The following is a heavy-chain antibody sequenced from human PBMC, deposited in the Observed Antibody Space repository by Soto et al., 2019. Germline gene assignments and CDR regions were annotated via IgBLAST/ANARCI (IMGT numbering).Heavy chain of an antibody. Sequence: QVQLVESGGGVVQPERSLRLSCAASGFTFISYGMHWVRQAPGTGLEWVAVIWYDGSNKYYADSVKGRFTISRDNSKNTLYLQMNSLRAEDTAVYYCARELIVVVPAAMGRGVYYYYGMDVWGQGSMVTVSS. J-gene: IGHJ6*02. D-gene: IGHD2-2*01. CDR1: GFTFISYG. CDR2: IWYDGSNK. V-gene: IGHV3-33*01. CDR3: ARELIVVVPAAMGRGVYYYYGMDV.